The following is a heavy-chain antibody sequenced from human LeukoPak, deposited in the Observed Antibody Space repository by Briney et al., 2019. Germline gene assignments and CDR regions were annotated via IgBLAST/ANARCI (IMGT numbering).Heavy chain of an antibody. CDR2: IYSGGNT. CDR3: ARGGRVNYYDSSGLTNYYMDV. D-gene: IGHD3-22*01. Sequence: GGSLRLSCAACGFTVSSNYMSWVRQAPGKGLEWVSVIYSGGNTYYADSVKGRFSISRDNSKNTLYLQMNSLRAEDTAVYYCARGGRVNYYDSSGLTNYYMDVWGKGTTVTVSS. J-gene: IGHJ6*03. CDR1: GFTVSSNY. V-gene: IGHV3-66*01.